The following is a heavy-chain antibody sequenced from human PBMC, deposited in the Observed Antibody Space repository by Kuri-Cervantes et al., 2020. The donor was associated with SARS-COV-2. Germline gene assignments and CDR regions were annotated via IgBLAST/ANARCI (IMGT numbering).Heavy chain of an antibody. J-gene: IGHJ4*02. V-gene: IGHV3-64*01. D-gene: IGHD6-19*01. CDR1: GFTFSSYA. CDR3: ARDGIAVAGREQNFDY. Sequence: GESLKISCAASGFTFSSYAMHWVRQAPGKGLEYVSAISSNGGSTYYANSVKGRFTISRDNSKNTLYLQMGSLRAEDTAVYYCARDGIAVAGREQNFDYWGQGTLVTVSS. CDR2: ISSNGGST.